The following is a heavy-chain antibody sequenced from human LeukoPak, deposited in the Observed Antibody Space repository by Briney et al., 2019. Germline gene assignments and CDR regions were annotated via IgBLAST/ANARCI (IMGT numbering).Heavy chain of an antibody. CDR3: ASRFRITMFGVVIPPFDY. CDR1: GFTFSSYA. CDR2: ISGSGGST. V-gene: IGHV3-23*01. D-gene: IGHD3-3*01. Sequence: GGSLRLSCAASGFTFSSYAMSWVRQAPGKGLEWVSAISGSGGSTYYADSVKGRFTISRDNSKNTLYLQMNSLRAEDTAVYYCASRFRITMFGVVIPPFDYWGQGNLVTVSS. J-gene: IGHJ4*02.